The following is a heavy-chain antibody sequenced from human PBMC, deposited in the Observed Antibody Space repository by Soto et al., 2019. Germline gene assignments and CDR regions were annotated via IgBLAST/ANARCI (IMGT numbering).Heavy chain of an antibody. CDR1: GFTFSSYA. CDR3: ANPYSSSWEGFDY. J-gene: IGHJ4*02. Sequence: GGSLRLSCAASGFTFSSYAMSWVRQAPGKGLEWVSAISGSGGSTYYADSVKGRFTISRDNSKNTLYLQMNSLRAEDTAVYYCANPYSSSWEGFDYWGQGTLVTASS. CDR2: ISGSGGST. D-gene: IGHD6-13*01. V-gene: IGHV3-23*01.